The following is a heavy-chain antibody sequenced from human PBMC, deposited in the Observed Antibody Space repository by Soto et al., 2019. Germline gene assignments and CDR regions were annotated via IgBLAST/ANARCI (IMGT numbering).Heavy chain of an antibody. CDR3: ARALGSCSSAGCTYYYYYAMDV. J-gene: IGHJ6*02. D-gene: IGHD2-2*01. CDR2: IYYTGNT. CDR1: GGSINSGDYH. Sequence: QVQLQESGPGLVQPSQTLSLTCTVSGGSINSGDYHWSWVRQSPGKGLEWIGYIYYTGNTFYNPSLKSRVTMSIATSKNQFSLRLSSVTAADRAVYYCARALGSCSSAGCTYYYYYAMDVWGQGTTVTVSS. V-gene: IGHV4-30-4*01.